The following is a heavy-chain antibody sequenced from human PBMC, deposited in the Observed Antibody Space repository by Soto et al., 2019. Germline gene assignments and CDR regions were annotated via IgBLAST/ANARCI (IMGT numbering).Heavy chain of an antibody. CDR2: IYYSGST. V-gene: IGHV4-39*01. J-gene: IGHJ4*02. Sequence: QLQLQESGPGLVKPSETLSLTCTVSGGSISSSSYYWGWIRQPPGKGLEWIGSIYYSGSTYYNPSLKSRVTISVDTSKNQFSLKLSSATAADTAVYYCAVTYCGGDCFLGYWGQGTLVTVSS. CDR3: AVTYCGGDCFLGY. D-gene: IGHD2-21*01. CDR1: GGSISSSSYY.